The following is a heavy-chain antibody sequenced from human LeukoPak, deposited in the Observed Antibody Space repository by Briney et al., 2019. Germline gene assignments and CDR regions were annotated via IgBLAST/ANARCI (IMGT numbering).Heavy chain of an antibody. J-gene: IGHJ4*02. CDR2: INHSGST. CDR1: GGSFSGYY. Sequence: ASETLSPTCAVYGGSFSGYYWSWIRQPPGKGLEWIGEINHSGSTNYNPSLKSRVTISVDTSKNQFSLKLSSVTAADTAVYYCARDHPSSYYYGSGSYTPFDYWGQGTLVTVSS. V-gene: IGHV4-34*01. CDR3: ARDHPSSYYYGSGSYTPFDY. D-gene: IGHD3-10*01.